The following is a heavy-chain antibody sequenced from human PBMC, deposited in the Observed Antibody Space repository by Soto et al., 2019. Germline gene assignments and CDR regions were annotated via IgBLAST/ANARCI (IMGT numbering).Heavy chain of an antibody. CDR1: GFAFKYAR. CDR3: AKDSGFPDFGAVLHAFDI. V-gene: IGHV3-15*01. J-gene: IGHJ3*02. CDR2: IRSNIDGATT. Sequence: GGSLRLSCAASGFAFKYARMTWVRQAPGKGLEWVGHIRSNIDGATTAYAAPVKGRFTISRDESKNTVDLQMNSLITEDTAVYYCAKDSGFPDFGAVLHAFDIWGQGTMVTVSS. D-gene: IGHD3-3*01.